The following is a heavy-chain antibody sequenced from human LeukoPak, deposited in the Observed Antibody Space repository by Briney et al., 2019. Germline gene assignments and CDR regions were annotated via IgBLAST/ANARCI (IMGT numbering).Heavy chain of an antibody. CDR2: IKQDGSEK. CDR1: GFTFGSYW. Sequence: GGSLRLSCAASGFTFGSYWMSWVRQAPGKGLEWVANIKQDGSEKYYVDSVKGRFTISRDNAKNSLYLQMNSLRAEDTAVYYCARGDDYGAFDIWGQGTMVTVSS. D-gene: IGHD4/OR15-4a*01. V-gene: IGHV3-7*01. CDR3: ARGDDYGAFDI. J-gene: IGHJ3*02.